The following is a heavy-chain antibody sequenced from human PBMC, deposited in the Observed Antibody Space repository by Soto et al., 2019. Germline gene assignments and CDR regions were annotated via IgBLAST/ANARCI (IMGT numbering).Heavy chain of an antibody. CDR3: ARAGSQSAYNFAIGIQLCSFDR. D-gene: IGHD1-1*01. J-gene: IGHJ5*02. CDR2: IFNNGNT. Sequence: SETLSLTGTVCRGYVNTFHCSWVRQPAWKGLEWIGRIFNNGNTDYSPSLKSRVTLSVDTSKNQIYLNLTSVTAADMAVYYCARAGSQSAYNFAIGIQLCSFDRFGQRLPVAFSS. V-gene: IGHV4-4*07. CDR1: RGYVNTFH.